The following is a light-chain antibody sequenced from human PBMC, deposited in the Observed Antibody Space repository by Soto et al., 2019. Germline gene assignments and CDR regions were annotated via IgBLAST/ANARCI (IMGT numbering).Light chain of an antibody. J-gene: IGKJ1*01. CDR2: AAS. Sequence: DIQMTQSPSSLSASVGDRVTITCRASPSISSYLNWYQQRPGKAPQLLIYAASSLQSGVPSRFSGSGSGTDFTLTISSLQPEDFAAYYCQQSYSTPPTFGQATKVEIK. CDR3: QQSYSTPPT. CDR1: PSISSY. V-gene: IGKV1-39*01.